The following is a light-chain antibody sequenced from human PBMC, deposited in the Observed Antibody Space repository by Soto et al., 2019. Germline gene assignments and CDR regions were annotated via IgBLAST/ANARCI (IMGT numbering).Light chain of an antibody. V-gene: IGKV4-1*01. J-gene: IGKJ4*01. Sequence: DIVMTQSPDSPAVSLGERATINCKSSQSLLCTSNNKYCLSWFQQKPGQPPKLLIYRASTRESGVPDRFSGSGSGTDFTLTISSLQAEDVAVYYCQQYSDSPLTFGGGTKVEI. CDR3: QQYSDSPLT. CDR2: RAS. CDR1: QSLLCTSNNKYC.